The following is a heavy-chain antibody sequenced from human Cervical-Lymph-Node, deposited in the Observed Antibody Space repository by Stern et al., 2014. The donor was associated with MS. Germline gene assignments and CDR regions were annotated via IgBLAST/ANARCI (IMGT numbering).Heavy chain of an antibody. CDR1: GFTFSTYA. Sequence: EVHLVESGGGLVQPGGSLRLSCAASGFTFSTYAFSWVRQAPGKGLEWVSSISDSDVYTYYADSVKGRFTISRDNSKSMLYLEMQSLRAEDTAVYHCAKDLGRGVVVVPLYGLDVWGQGTTVTVSS. J-gene: IGHJ6*02. CDR3: AKDLGRGVVVVPLYGLDV. CDR2: ISDSDVYT. D-gene: IGHD2-2*01. V-gene: IGHV3-23*04.